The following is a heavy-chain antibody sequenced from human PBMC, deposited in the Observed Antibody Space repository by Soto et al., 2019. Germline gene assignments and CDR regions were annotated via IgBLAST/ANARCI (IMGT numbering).Heavy chain of an antibody. J-gene: IGHJ6*02. Sequence: EVQLLESGGGLVQPGGSLRLSCAASGFTFSSYAMRWVRQAPGKGLEWVSAISGSGGSTYYADSVKGRFTISRDNSNNSMYLQMNSLRAEDTALYYCAKDVEGYSSYSGGMEVRGQGTTVTVSS. D-gene: IGHD6-13*01. V-gene: IGHV3-23*01. CDR2: ISGSGGST. CDR3: AKDVEGYSSYSGGMEV. CDR1: GFTFSSYA.